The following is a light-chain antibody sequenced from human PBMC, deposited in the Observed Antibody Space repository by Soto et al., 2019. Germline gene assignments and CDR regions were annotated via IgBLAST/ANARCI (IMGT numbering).Light chain of an antibody. CDR3: QSYDSSLSAWV. Sequence: QSVLTQQPSVSGAPGQRVTISCTGSSSNIGAGYDVHWYQQLPGTAPKLLIYDNNDRPTGVPDRFSGSKSGTSASLAITGLQAEVEADYYCQSYDSSLSAWVFGGGTKLTVL. J-gene: IGLJ3*02. CDR2: DNN. CDR1: SSNIGAGYD. V-gene: IGLV1-40*01.